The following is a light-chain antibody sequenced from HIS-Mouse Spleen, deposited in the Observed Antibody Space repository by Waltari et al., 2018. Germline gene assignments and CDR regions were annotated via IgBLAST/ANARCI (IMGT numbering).Light chain of an antibody. CDR3: YSTDSSGNHRV. V-gene: IGLV3-10*01. J-gene: IGLJ2*01. Sequence: SYELTQPPSVSVSPGQTARITCPAHALPKTYAYWYQQKSGQAPVLVIYEDSKRPSGIPERFSGSSSGTMATLTISGAQVEDEADYYCYSTDSSGNHRVFGGGTKLTVL. CDR2: EDS. CDR1: ALPKTY.